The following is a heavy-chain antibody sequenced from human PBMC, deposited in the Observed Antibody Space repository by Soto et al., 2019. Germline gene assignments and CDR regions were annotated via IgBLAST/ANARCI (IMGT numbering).Heavy chain of an antibody. CDR3: ARGVYGSGNYYTGTSAFDI. J-gene: IGHJ3*02. Sequence: QVQLEQSGAEVKQPGSSVKVSCKASGGTLSDHGVAWLRQAPGQGLEWMGGTIPVFNTAKYAQKFQCRVTVTADKFTNIAYMELSSLRSEDTALYFCARGVYGSGNYYTGTSAFDIWGQGIMVIVSS. D-gene: IGHD3-10*01. V-gene: IGHV1-69*06. CDR2: TIPVFNTA. CDR1: GGTLSDHG.